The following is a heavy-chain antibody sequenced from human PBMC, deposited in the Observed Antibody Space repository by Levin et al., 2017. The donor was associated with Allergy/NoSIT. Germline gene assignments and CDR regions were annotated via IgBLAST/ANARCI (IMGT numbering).Heavy chain of an antibody. CDR3: ARERTPTNLYSSSWYYFDY. Sequence: ASVKVSCKASGYTFTSYYMHWVRQAPGQGLEWMGIINPSGGSTSYAQKFQGRVTMTRDTSTSTVYMELSSLRSEDTAVYYCARERTPTNLYSSSWYYFDYWGQGTLVTVSS. V-gene: IGHV1-46*01. D-gene: IGHD6-13*01. CDR1: GYTFTSYY. J-gene: IGHJ4*02. CDR2: INPSGGST.